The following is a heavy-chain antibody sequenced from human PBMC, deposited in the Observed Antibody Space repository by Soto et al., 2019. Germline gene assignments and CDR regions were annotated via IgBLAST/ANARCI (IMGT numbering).Heavy chain of an antibody. CDR2: INPNSGGT. J-gene: IGHJ5*02. Sequence: ASVKVSCKASGFTFTGHYIHWVRRAPGQGLEWMGWINPNSGGTSYAQKFQGRVTMTRDTSITTAYMELSSLRSEDTAVYYCAREISLIAAAAHEAYHWFDPWGQGTLVTVSS. CDR1: GFTFTGHY. D-gene: IGHD6-13*01. CDR3: AREISLIAAAAHEAYHWFDP. V-gene: IGHV1-2*02.